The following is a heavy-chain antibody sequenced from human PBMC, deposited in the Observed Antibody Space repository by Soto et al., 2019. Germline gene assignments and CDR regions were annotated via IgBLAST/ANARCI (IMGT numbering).Heavy chain of an antibody. CDR1: GYSFTSYW. J-gene: IGHJ4*02. V-gene: IGHV5-51*01. CDR2: IYPGDSDT. D-gene: IGHD3-22*01. CDR3: ARSVYYYDSSGKNYFDY. Sequence: PGESLKISCKGSGYSFTSYWIGWVRQMPGKGLEWMGIIYPGDSDTRYSPSFQGQVTILADKSISTAYLQWSSLKASDTAMYYCARSVYYYDSSGKNYFDYWGQGTLVTVSS.